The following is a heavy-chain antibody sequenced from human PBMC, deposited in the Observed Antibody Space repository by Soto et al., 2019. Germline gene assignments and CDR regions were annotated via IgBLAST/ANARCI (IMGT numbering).Heavy chain of an antibody. D-gene: IGHD2-2*01. J-gene: IGHJ4*02. Sequence: GCCLRLSCAASGVTFSSYGMHGVRKAPGKGLEWVAVISYDGSNKYYADSVKGRFTISRDNSKNTLYLQMNSLRAEDTAVYYCAKDYRRYCSSTSCHNFDYWGQGTLVTVSS. CDR3: AKDYRRYCSSTSCHNFDY. CDR1: GVTFSSYG. CDR2: ISYDGSNK. V-gene: IGHV3-30*18.